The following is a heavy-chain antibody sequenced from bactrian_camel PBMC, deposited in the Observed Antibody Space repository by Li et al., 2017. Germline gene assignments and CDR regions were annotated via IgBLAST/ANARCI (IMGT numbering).Heavy chain of an antibody. J-gene: IGHJ4*01. CDR3: ARGINGYFLSLTESDFSV. CDR1: GHTDSRYC. CDR2: NASDGNT. V-gene: IGHV3S55*01. Sequence: HVQLVESGGGSVRAGGSLRLSCVVSGHTDSRYCMGWFRQTPGSERQGVAVNASDGNTNYADSVKGRFTISKDNAETVLYLQMNSLKPEDTAMYYCARGINGYFLSLTESDFSVWGQGTQVTVS. D-gene: IGHD4*01.